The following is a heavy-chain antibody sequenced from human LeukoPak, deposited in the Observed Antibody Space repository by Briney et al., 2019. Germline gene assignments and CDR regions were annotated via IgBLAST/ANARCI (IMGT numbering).Heavy chain of an antibody. D-gene: IGHD1-20*01. CDR3: ARMGVEGITGTSYYFDY. J-gene: IGHJ4*02. V-gene: IGHV1-46*01. CDR2: INPSGGST. Sequence: ASVKVSCKVSGYTFTSYYMHWVRQAPGQGLEWMGIINPSGGSTSYAQKFQGRVTMTRDTSTSTVYMELSSLRSEDTAVYYCARMGVEGITGTSYYFDYWGQGTLVTVSS. CDR1: GYTFTSYY.